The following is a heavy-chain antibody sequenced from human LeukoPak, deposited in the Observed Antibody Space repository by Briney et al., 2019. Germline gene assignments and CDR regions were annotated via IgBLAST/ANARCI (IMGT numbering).Heavy chain of an antibody. CDR2: INPSGGST. Sequence: GASVKVSCKASGYTFTSYYMHWVRQAPGQGLEWMGIINPSGGSTSYAQKFQGRVTMTRDTSTSTVYMELSSLRSEDTAVYYCARDFASEELWSSGDYWGQGTLVTVSS. V-gene: IGHV1-46*01. J-gene: IGHJ4*02. D-gene: IGHD5-18*01. CDR3: ARDFASEELWSSGDY. CDR1: GYTFTSYY.